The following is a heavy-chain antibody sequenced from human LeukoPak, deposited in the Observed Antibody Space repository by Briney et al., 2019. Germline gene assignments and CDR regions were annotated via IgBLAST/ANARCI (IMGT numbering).Heavy chain of an antibody. CDR3: ARQIAAAGYY. J-gene: IGHJ4*02. CDR2: IKQDGSEK. D-gene: IGHD6-13*01. Sequence: GGSLRLSCAGSGFTFSDFWMTWVRQAPGKGLEWVANIKQDGSEKYYVGSVKGRFTISRDNAKNSLYLQMNSLRAEDTAVYYCARQIAAAGYYWGQGTLVTVSS. CDR1: GFTFSDFW. V-gene: IGHV3-7*01.